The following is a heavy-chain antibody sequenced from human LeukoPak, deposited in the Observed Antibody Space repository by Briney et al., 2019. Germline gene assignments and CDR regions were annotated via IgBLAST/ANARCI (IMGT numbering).Heavy chain of an antibody. CDR1: GFTFSSHW. D-gene: IGHD5-18*01. Sequence: PGGSLRLSCAASGFTFSSHWMNWVRQAPGKGLEWVANIKQDGSEKYYVDSVKGRFTISRDNAKNSLFLQMNSLRAEDTAVYYCAREYSAMVICYWGQGTLVTVSS. CDR2: IKQDGSEK. CDR3: AREYSAMVICY. V-gene: IGHV3-7*01. J-gene: IGHJ4*02.